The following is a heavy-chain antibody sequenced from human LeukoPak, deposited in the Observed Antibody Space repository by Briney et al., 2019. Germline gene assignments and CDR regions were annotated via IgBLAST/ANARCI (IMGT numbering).Heavy chain of an antibody. J-gene: IGHJ6*03. D-gene: IGHD1-26*01. CDR1: GFTFSSYS. V-gene: IGHV3-48*04. Sequence: GGSLRLSCAASGFTFSSYSMNWVRQAPGKGLEWVSYISSSSSTIYYADSVKGRFTISRDNAKNSLYLQMNSLRAEDTAVYYCAKDWDPLSKSEYYMDVWGKGTTVTVSS. CDR2: ISSSSSTI. CDR3: AKDWDPLSKSEYYMDV.